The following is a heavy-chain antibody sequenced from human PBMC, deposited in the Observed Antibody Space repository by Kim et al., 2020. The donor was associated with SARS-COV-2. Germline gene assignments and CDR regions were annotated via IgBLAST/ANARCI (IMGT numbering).Heavy chain of an antibody. V-gene: IGHV7-4-1*02. CDR2: INTNTGNP. CDR1: GYTFTSYA. CDR3: ARDWVITVTTFFYYYGMDV. Sequence: ASVKVSCKASGYTFTSYAMNWVRQAPGQGLEWMGWINTNTGNPTYAQGFTGRFVFSLDTSVSTAYLQISSLKAEDTAVYYCARDWVITVTTFFYYYGMDVWGQGTTVTVSS. J-gene: IGHJ6*02. D-gene: IGHD4-17*01.